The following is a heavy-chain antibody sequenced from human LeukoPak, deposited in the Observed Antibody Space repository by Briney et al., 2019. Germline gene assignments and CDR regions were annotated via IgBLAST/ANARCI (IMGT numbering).Heavy chain of an antibody. V-gene: IGHV4-59*01. CDR1: GGSISSYY. J-gene: IGHJ6*04. CDR3: AREGPIAAAGDYYYGMDV. D-gene: IGHD6-13*01. CDR2: IYYSGST. Sequence: SETLSLTCTVSGGSISSYYWSWIRQPPGKGLEWIGYIYYSGSTNYNPSLKSRVTISVDTSKNQFSLKLSSVTAADTAVYYCAREGPIAAAGDYYYGMDVWGKGTTVTVSS.